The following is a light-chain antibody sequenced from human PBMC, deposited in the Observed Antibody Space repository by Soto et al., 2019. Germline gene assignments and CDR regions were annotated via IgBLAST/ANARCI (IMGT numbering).Light chain of an antibody. V-gene: IGKV1-39*01. CDR3: QQSYSTPHA. CDR1: QIISTY. CDR2: GAS. J-gene: IGKJ2*01. Sequence: DIQMTQSPSSLAAFVGDRVTISCRASQIISTYLNWYQQKPGQVPTLLIYGASSLQSGVPSRFSASGSGTDFNLSISSLQREDFATYYCQQSYSTPHAFGQGTKLEIK.